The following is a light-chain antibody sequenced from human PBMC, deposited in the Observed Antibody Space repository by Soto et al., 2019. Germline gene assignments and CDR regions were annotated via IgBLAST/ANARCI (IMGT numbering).Light chain of an antibody. CDR3: GADHGSGSRVV. J-gene: IGLJ2*01. Sequence: QLVLTQPPSASASLGASVTLTCTLSSGYSNYKVDWYQQRPGKGPRFVMRVGTGGIVGSKGDGIPDRFSVLGSGLNRYLTIKNIQEEDESDYHCGADHGSGSRVVFGGGTKLTVL. CDR1: SGYSNYK. CDR2: VGTGGIVG. V-gene: IGLV9-49*01.